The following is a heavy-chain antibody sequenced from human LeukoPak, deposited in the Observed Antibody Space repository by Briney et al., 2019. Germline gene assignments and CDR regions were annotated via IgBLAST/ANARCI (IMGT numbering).Heavy chain of an antibody. D-gene: IGHD3-10*01. Sequence: SETLSLTCAVSGYSISSGYYWAWIRQSPGKGLECIGSIYHSGTAYYNPSLKSRVTISVDTSKNQFSLKLRSVTAADTAVYFCARERYYGSGGLFDYWGQGALVTVSS. CDR1: GYSISSGYY. CDR2: IYHSGTA. J-gene: IGHJ4*02. V-gene: IGHV4-38-2*02. CDR3: ARERYYGSGGLFDY.